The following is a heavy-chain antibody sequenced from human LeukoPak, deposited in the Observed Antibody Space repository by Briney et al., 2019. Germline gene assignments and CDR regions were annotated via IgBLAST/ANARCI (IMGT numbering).Heavy chain of an antibody. CDR3: AKNPPRVAMTTVTFDWFDP. CDR1: GFTFSSYG. Sequence: GGSLRLSCAASGFTFSSYGMHWVRQAPGKGLEWVAFIRYDGSNKYYADSVKGRFTISRDNSKNTLYLQMNSLRAEDTAVYYCAKNPPRVAMTTVTFDWFDPWGQGTLVTVSS. D-gene: IGHD4-11*01. CDR2: IRYDGSNK. V-gene: IGHV3-30*02. J-gene: IGHJ5*02.